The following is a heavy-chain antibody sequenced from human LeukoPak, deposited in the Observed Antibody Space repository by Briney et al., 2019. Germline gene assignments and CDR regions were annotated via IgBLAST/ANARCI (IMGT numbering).Heavy chain of an antibody. Sequence: SETLSLTCTVSGGSISSSSYYWGWIRQPPGKGLEWIGSIYYSGSTYYNPSLKSRVTISVDTSKNQFSLKLTSVTAADTAVYYCARDSPDYDYVWGSYRRYNWFDPWGQGTLVTVSP. CDR1: GGSISSSSYY. V-gene: IGHV4-39*07. CDR2: IYYSGST. D-gene: IGHD3-16*02. CDR3: ARDSPDYDYVWGSYRRYNWFDP. J-gene: IGHJ5*02.